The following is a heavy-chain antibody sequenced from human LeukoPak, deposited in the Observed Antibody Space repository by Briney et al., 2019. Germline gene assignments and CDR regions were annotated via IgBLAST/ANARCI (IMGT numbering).Heavy chain of an antibody. D-gene: IGHD6-19*01. CDR1: GFTLSSHD. V-gene: IGHV3-13*01. Sequence: GGSLRLSCAASGFTLSSHDVHWVRQVPGKGLEWISAINVAGNTYYSDSVKGRFSVSRDNAKNSVHLLMTSLRAGDTALNHCAREPDVYGSWYFDLWGRGTPVTVSS. CDR2: INVAGNT. CDR3: AREPDVYGSWYFDL. J-gene: IGHJ2*01.